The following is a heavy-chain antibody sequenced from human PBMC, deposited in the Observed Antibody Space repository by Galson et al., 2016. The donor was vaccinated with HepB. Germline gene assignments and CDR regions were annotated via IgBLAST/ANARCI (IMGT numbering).Heavy chain of an antibody. CDR1: GGMFSSYA. V-gene: IGHV1-46*01. CDR2: INPSGGST. CDR3: ARDGPPPHSDFWCGPFDYLYYGLDV. D-gene: IGHD3-3*01. J-gene: IGHJ6*02. Sequence: SVKVSCKVSGGMFSSYALSWVRQAPGQGLEWIGIINPSGGSTSYAQKFQGRVTMTRDTSTTTVYMELSSLSFEDTAVYYFARDGPPPHSDFWCGPFDYLYYGLDVWCQGTTVTFSS.